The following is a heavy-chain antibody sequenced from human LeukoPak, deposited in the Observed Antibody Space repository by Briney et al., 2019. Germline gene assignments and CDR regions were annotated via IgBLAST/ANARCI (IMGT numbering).Heavy chain of an antibody. Sequence: SETLSLTCTVSGGSISISSYYWGWIRQPPGKGLEWIGEINHSGSTNYNPSLKSRVTISVDTSKNQFSLKLSSVTAADTAVYYCARGLNCSGGSCYSYAFDIWGQGTMVTVSS. D-gene: IGHD2-15*01. J-gene: IGHJ3*02. V-gene: IGHV4-39*07. CDR1: GGSISISSYY. CDR3: ARGLNCSGGSCYSYAFDI. CDR2: INHSGST.